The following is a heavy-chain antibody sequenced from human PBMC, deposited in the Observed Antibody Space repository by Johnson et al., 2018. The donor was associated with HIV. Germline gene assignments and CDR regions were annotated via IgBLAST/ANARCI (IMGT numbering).Heavy chain of an antibody. J-gene: IGHJ3*02. Sequence: VQLVESGGGLVKPGGSLRLSCAASGFTFNDAWMTWVRQPPGKGLEWVGRIKSKTDGGTIEYAAPVKGRFTISRDDSKNTLYLQMNSLKTEDTAVYYCTTCSRSGAFDIWGRGTMVTVSS. V-gene: IGHV3-15*01. CDR2: IKSKTDGGTI. CDR1: GFTFNDAW. CDR3: TTCSRSGAFDI. D-gene: IGHD6-13*01.